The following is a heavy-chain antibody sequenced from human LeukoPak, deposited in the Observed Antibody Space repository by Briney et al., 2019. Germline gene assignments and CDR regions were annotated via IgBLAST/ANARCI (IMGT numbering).Heavy chain of an antibody. Sequence: GRSLRLSCAAAGFTFSSYAMHWVRQAPGKGLVWVAVISYDGSNKYYADSVKGRFTISRDNSKNTLYLQMNSLRAEDPAVYYCARDRSSSWLWTYYYYGMDVWGQGTTVTVSS. CDR1: GFTFSSYA. CDR3: ARDRSSSWLWTYYYYGMDV. CDR2: ISYDGSNK. D-gene: IGHD6-13*01. J-gene: IGHJ6*02. V-gene: IGHV3-30-3*01.